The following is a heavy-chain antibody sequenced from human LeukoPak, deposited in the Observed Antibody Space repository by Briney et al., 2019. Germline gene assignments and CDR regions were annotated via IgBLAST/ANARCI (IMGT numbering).Heavy chain of an antibody. V-gene: IGHV3-48*03. CDR1: GFTFSSYE. CDR2: ISNSGSSTI. CDR3: ASLWELLGN. J-gene: IGHJ4*02. D-gene: IGHD1-26*01. Sequence: GGSLRLSCAASGFTFSSYEMDWVRQAPGKGLEWVAYISNSGSSTIYYADSVKGRFTISRDNAKNSLHLQMNSLRAEDTAVYYCASLWELLGNWGQGTLVTVSA.